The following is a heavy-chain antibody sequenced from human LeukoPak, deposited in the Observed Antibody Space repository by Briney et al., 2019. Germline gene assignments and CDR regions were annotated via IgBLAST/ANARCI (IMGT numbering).Heavy chain of an antibody. CDR1: GFRFVDYN. V-gene: IGHV3-7*01. Sequence: GGSLRLSCAASGFRFVDYNMNWVRQAPGKGLEWLANIKHDGSERFHVDSVEGRFSISRDNAKDSLYLQMNNLRAEDTAVYFCARVGYGDGVIDYWGQGTLVTVSS. CDR2: IKHDGSER. CDR3: ARVGYGDGVIDY. J-gene: IGHJ4*02. D-gene: IGHD4-17*01.